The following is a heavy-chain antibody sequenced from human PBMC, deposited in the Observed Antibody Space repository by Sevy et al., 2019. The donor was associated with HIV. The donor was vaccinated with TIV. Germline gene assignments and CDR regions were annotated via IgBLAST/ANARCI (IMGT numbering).Heavy chain of an antibody. Sequence: SQTLSLTCAISGDSVSSNSAAWNWIRQSPSRGLEWLGRTYYRSKWYNDYVVSVKSRITINPDTSKNQFSLQLNSVTPEDTAVDYCARDRRDYVWGSYRYTLSAFDAFDIWGQGTMVTVSS. CDR3: ARDRRDYVWGSYRYTLSAFDAFDI. V-gene: IGHV6-1*01. CDR1: GDSVSSNSAA. J-gene: IGHJ3*02. CDR2: TYYRSKWYN. D-gene: IGHD3-16*02.